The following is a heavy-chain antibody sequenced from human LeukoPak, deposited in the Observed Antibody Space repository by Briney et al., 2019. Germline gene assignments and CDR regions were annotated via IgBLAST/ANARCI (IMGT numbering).Heavy chain of an antibody. Sequence: PSEILSLTCTVSGGSISSHYWSWIRQPPGKGLEWIGYIYYSGSTNYNPSLKSRVTISVDTSKNQFSLKLSSVTAADTAVYYCARVGSSSWSNWFDPWGQGTLVTVSS. J-gene: IGHJ5*02. CDR1: GGSISSHY. V-gene: IGHV4-59*11. CDR3: ARVGSSSWSNWFDP. CDR2: IYYSGST. D-gene: IGHD6-13*01.